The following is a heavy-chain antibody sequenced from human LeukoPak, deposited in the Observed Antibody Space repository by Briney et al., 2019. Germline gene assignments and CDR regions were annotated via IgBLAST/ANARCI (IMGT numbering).Heavy chain of an antibody. D-gene: IGHD6-19*01. CDR3: ARVPRSLPSTGWSDY. CDR1: GGSISNSY. Sequence: SETLSLTCSVSGGSISNSYWTWIRQPPGKGLESIGYIYYSGSTNYNPSLKSRVTISIDTSKNQFSLRLSSVTAADTAVYYCARVPRSLPSTGWSDYWGQGTLVTVSS. V-gene: IGHV4-59*01. J-gene: IGHJ4*02. CDR2: IYYSGST.